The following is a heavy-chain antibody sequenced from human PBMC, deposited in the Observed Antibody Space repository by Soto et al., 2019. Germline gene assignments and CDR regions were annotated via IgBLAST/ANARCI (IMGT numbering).Heavy chain of an antibody. CDR3: ARDFQAGCSTSCYEGASDAFDI. CDR1: GFTFSSYS. J-gene: IGHJ3*02. Sequence: PGGSLRLSCAASGFTFSSYSMNWVRQAPGKGLEWVSSISSSSSYIYYADSVKGRFTISRDNAKNSLYLQMNSLRAEDTAVYYCARDFQAGCSTSCYEGASDAFDIWGQGTMVTVSS. V-gene: IGHV3-21*01. D-gene: IGHD2-2*01. CDR2: ISSSSSYI.